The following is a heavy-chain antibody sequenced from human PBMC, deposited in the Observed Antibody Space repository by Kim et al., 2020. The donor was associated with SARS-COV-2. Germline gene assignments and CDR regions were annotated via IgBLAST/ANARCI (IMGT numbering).Heavy chain of an antibody. V-gene: IGHV3-9*01. D-gene: IGHD2-2*01. CDR2: ISWNSGSI. CDR3: AKAVAYCSSTSCYPNDYYYYYGMDV. Sequence: GGSLRLSCAASGFTFDDYAMHWVRQAPGKGLEWVSGISWNSGSIGYADSVKGRFTISRDNAKNSLYLQMNSLRAEDTALYYCAKAVAYCSSTSCYPNDYYYYYGMDVWGQGTTVTVSS. J-gene: IGHJ6*02. CDR1: GFTFDDYA.